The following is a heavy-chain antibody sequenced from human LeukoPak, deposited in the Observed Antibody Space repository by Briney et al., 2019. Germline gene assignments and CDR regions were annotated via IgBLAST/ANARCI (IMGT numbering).Heavy chain of an antibody. J-gene: IGHJ3*02. CDR1: GYTFTGYY. Sequence: ASVKVSCKASGYTFTGYYMHWVRQAPGQGLEWMGWINPNSGGTNYAQKFQGWVTMTRDTSISTAYMELSRLRSDDTAVYYCARKINCSGGSCYIFDIWGQGTMVTVSS. CDR3: ARKINCSGGSCYIFDI. CDR2: INPNSGGT. D-gene: IGHD2-15*01. V-gene: IGHV1-2*04.